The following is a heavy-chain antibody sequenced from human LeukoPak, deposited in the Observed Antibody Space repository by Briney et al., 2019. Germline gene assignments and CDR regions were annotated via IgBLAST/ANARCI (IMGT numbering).Heavy chain of an antibody. CDR1: GGSISSSSYY. Sequence: PSETLSLTCTVSGGSISSSSYYWGWIRQPPGKGLEWVSIIYGGGSTYYADSVNGRFTISRHNSRNTLFLQMNSLRTEDTAVYYCARAYDSSGYWPEYFHHWGQGTLVTVSS. CDR2: IYGGGST. V-gene: IGHV3-53*04. CDR3: ARAYDSSGYWPEYFHH. J-gene: IGHJ1*01. D-gene: IGHD3-22*01.